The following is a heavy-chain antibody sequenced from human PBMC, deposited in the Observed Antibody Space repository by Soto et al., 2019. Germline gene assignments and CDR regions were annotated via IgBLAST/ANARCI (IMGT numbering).Heavy chain of an antibody. CDR3: AKGSVWTWFDP. J-gene: IGHJ5*02. CDR2: ISGSVGAT. V-gene: IGHV3-23*01. CDR1: GFIISTNA. Sequence: GGSLRLSCAASGFIISTNAMSWVRQAPGRGLEWVSSISGSVGATYYADSAKGRFTISRDISKNTLYLQLNSLRVEDTATYYCAKGSVWTWFDPWGQGXLVTVYS. D-gene: IGHD2-21*01.